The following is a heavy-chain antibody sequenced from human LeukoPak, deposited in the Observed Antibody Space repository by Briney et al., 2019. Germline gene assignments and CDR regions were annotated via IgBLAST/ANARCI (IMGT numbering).Heavy chain of an antibody. CDR2: IYTSGST. CDR1: GGSISSYY. V-gene: IGHV4-4*07. CDR3: ARLLYSSGSYYFDY. Sequence: SETLSLTCTVSGGSISSYYWSWIRQPAGKGLEWIGRIYTSGSTNYNPSLKSRVTMSVDTSKNQFSLKLSSVTAADTAVYYCARLLYSSGSYYFDYWGQGTLVTVSS. J-gene: IGHJ4*02. D-gene: IGHD6-19*01.